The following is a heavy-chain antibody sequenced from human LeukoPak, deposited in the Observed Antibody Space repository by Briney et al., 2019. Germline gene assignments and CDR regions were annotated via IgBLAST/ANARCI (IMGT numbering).Heavy chain of an antibody. D-gene: IGHD2-15*01. CDR2: IIPILGIA. Sequence: SVKVSCKASGGTFSSYAISWVRQAPGQGLEWMGRIIPILGIANYAQKFQGRVTITADKSTSTAYMELSSLRSEDTAVYYCAREGGGAYCSGGSCYSSGFDYWGQGTLVTVSS. CDR3: AREGGGAYCSGGSCYSSGFDY. V-gene: IGHV1-69*04. J-gene: IGHJ4*02. CDR1: GGTFSSYA.